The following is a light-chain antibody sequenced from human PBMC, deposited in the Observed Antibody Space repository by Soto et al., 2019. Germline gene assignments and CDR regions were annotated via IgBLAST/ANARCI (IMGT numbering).Light chain of an antibody. V-gene: IGKV1-5*01. J-gene: IGKJ5*01. CDR3: QQYNTYST. CDR1: QSISRW. Sequence: DVQITQSPSTLSASVGDRVAITCRASQSISRWLAWYQQKPGKAPKALIYDASTLRSGVPSRFSGGGSGTEFTLTISSLQPDDFATYYCQQYNTYSTFGQGTRLEIK. CDR2: DAS.